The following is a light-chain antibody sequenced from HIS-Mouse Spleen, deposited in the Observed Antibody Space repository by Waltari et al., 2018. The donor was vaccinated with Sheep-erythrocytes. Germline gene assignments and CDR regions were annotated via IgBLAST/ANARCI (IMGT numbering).Light chain of an antibody. V-gene: IGKV1-39*01. CDR2: AAS. J-gene: IGKJ2*01. Sequence: DIQMTQYPSSLSASVGDRVTITCRASQSISSYLNWYQQKPGKAPKLLIYAASSLQSGVPSRFICSGSGTDFTLTISSLQPEDFATYYCQQSYSTPYTFGQVTKLEIK. CDR3: QQSYSTPYT. CDR1: QSISSY.